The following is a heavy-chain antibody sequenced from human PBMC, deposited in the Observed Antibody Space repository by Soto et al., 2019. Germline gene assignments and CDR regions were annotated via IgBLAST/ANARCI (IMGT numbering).Heavy chain of an antibody. CDR2: ISGSGGST. Sequence: PGGSLRLSCAASGFTFSSYAMSWVRQAPGKGLEWVSAISGSGGSTYYADSVKGRFTISRDNSKNTLYLQMNSLRAEDTAVYYCAKDRTDSSGYPSAFDIWGQGTMVTVSS. CDR3: AKDRTDSSGYPSAFDI. D-gene: IGHD3-22*01. V-gene: IGHV3-23*01. J-gene: IGHJ3*02. CDR1: GFTFSSYA.